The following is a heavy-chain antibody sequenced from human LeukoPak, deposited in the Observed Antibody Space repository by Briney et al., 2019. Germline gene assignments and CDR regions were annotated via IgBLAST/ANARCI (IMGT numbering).Heavy chain of an antibody. V-gene: IGHV3-21*01. CDR2: ISSSSSYI. CDR3: ARDSGSYSWYFDL. J-gene: IGHJ2*01. CDR1: GFTFSSYS. D-gene: IGHD1-26*01. Sequence: GGSLRLSCAASGFTFSSYSMNWVHQAPGKGLEWVSSISSSSSYIYYADSVKGRFTISRDNAKNSLYLQMNSLRAEDTAVYYCARDSGSYSWYFDLWGRGTLVTVSS.